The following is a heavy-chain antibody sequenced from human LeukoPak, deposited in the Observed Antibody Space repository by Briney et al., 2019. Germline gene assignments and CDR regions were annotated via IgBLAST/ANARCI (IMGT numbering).Heavy chain of an antibody. CDR1: GGSISSFY. Sequence: SETLSLTCTVSGGSISSFYWTWIRQPAGKGLEWIGRIYASGNINYNPSLKSRVTISVDTSKNQFSLKLSSVTAADTAVYYCATGYGKLDSWGQGTLVTVSS. D-gene: IGHD2-15*01. V-gene: IGHV4-4*07. J-gene: IGHJ5*01. CDR2: IYASGNI. CDR3: ATGYGKLDS.